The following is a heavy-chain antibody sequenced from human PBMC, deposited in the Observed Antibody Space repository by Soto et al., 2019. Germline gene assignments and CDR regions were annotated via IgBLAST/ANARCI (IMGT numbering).Heavy chain of an antibody. Sequence: EVQLVESGGGLVQPGGSLRLSCAASGFTVSSNYMSWVRQAPGKGLEWVSVIYSGGSTYYADSLKGRFTISRHNAKNTLYLQMNSLRAEDTAVYYCARDRHYDSSGYYDYWGQGTLVTVSS. V-gene: IGHV3-53*04. CDR1: GFTVSSNY. CDR3: ARDRHYDSSGYYDY. CDR2: IYSGGST. D-gene: IGHD3-22*01. J-gene: IGHJ4*02.